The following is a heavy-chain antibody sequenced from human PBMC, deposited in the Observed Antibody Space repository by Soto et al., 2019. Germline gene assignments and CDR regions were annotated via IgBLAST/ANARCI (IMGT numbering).Heavy chain of an antibody. V-gene: IGHV3-64*01. CDR1: GFTFSSYA. D-gene: IGHD3-3*01. Sequence: VGSLRLSCAASGFTFSSYAMHWVRQAPGKGLEYVSAISSNGGSTYYANSVKGRFTISRDNSKNTLYLQMGSLRAEDTAMYYCARSRSIYDFWSGPYYYYYYMDVWGKGTTVTVSS. CDR2: ISSNGGST. CDR3: ARSRSIYDFWSGPYYYYYYMDV. J-gene: IGHJ6*03.